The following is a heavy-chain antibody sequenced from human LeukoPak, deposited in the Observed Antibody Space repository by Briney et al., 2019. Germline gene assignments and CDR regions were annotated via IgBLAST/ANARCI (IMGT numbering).Heavy chain of an antibody. Sequence: GAWVKASCKASGYTFTSYAMHWVRQAPGQRLEWMGWINAGNGNTKYQQKFQGRVTITRDTSASTAYMELSSLRSEYTAGYYCARDVRCSSTSCAYNYYGMDVWGKGATVTVSP. CDR1: GYTFTSYA. CDR3: ARDVRCSSTSCAYNYYGMDV. J-gene: IGHJ6*01. CDR2: INAGNGNT. V-gene: IGHV1-3*01. D-gene: IGHD2-2*01.